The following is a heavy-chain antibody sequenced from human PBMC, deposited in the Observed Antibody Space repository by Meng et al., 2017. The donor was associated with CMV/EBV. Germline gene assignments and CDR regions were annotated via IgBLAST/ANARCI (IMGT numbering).Heavy chain of an antibody. D-gene: IGHD6-6*01. CDR2: IIPIFGTA. Sequence: ISWVRQAPGQGLTWMGGIIPIFGTANYAQKFQGRVTITADESTSTAYMELSSLRSEDTAVYYCARDLFVWESSSSRSAQYYYYGMDVWGQGTTVTVSS. V-gene: IGHV1-69*01. CDR3: ARDLFVWESSSSRSAQYYYYGMDV. J-gene: IGHJ6*02.